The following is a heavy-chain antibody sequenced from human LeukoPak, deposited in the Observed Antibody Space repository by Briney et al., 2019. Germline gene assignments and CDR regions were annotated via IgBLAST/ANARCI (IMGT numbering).Heavy chain of an antibody. CDR1: GFTFSSYS. Sequence: GGSLRLSCAASGFTFSSYSMNWVRQAPGKELGWVSSISSSSSYIYYADSVKGRFTISRDNAKNSLYLQMNSLRAEDTAVYYCANGEYSSSSGAFDIWGQGTMVTVSS. CDR2: ISSSSSYI. CDR3: ANGEYSSSSGAFDI. J-gene: IGHJ3*02. D-gene: IGHD6-6*01. V-gene: IGHV3-21*01.